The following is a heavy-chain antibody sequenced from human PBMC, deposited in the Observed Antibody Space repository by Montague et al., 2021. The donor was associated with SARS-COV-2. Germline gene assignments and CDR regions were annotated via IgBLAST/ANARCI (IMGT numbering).Heavy chain of an antibody. CDR1: GDSVADNRAT. Sequence: CAISGDSVADNRATWNGNRHSPSRGLEWLGRTYYRSKWYNDYAVSVKSRVIINPDTSNNRISLQLNSVTPEDTAVYYCARAYCGGDCYFYWYFDLWGRGTLVTVS. D-gene: IGHD2-21*02. CDR3: ARAYCGGDCYFYWYFDL. V-gene: IGHV6-1*01. CDR2: TYYRSKWYN. J-gene: IGHJ2*01.